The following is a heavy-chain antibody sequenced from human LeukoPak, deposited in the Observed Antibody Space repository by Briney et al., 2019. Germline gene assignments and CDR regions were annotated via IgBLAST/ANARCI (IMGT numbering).Heavy chain of an antibody. CDR1: GGTFSSYD. V-gene: IGHV1-69*13. J-gene: IGHJ4*02. CDR2: ITPIFGTA. Sequence: ASVKVSCKASGGTFSSYDISWVRQAPGQGLEWMGGITPIFGTAKYAQKFQGRVTITAVESMSTAYMELSSLRSEDTAVYYCASDPPYTSSSAWWGQGTLVTVSS. D-gene: IGHD2-2*01. CDR3: ASDPPYTSSSAW.